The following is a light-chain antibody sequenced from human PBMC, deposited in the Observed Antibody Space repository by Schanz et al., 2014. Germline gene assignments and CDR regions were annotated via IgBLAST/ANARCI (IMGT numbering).Light chain of an antibody. CDR3: QQYGSSPRT. Sequence: EIVLTQSPGTLSLSPGERASLSCRASQSVNSNLAWYQQKPGQAPRLLIYGASTRATGIPARFSGSGSGTEFTLTISRLEAEDFAVYYCQQYGSSPRTFGQGTKLEIK. V-gene: IGKV3-20*01. CDR1: QSVNSN. CDR2: GAS. J-gene: IGKJ2*01.